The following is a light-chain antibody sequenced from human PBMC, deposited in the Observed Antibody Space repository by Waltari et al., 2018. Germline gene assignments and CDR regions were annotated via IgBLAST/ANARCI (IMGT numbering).Light chain of an antibody. CDR1: SSDVGGYNF. Sequence: QSALTHPPSASGSPGQSVSIPCTGNSSDVGGYNFASWYQQHPGKAPKLMIYDVNKRPSGVPVRFSGSKSGNTASLTVSGLQAEDEADYYCSSYAGSNNYVFGSGTKVTVL. J-gene: IGLJ1*01. V-gene: IGLV2-8*01. CDR3: SSYAGSNNYV. CDR2: DVN.